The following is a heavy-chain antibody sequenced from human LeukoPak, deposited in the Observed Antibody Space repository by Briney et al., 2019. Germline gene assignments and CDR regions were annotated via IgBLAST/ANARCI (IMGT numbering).Heavy chain of an antibody. J-gene: IGHJ5*02. CDR1: GFTFNRHW. CDR2: TTQEGGVK. V-gene: IGHV3-7*01. CDR3: ARLLGESTIYDL. Sequence: GGSLRLSCAASGFTFNRHWMSWVRQAPGEGLVWVASTTQEGGVKNHLDSVKGRFIISRDNAKNSLFLQMSSLRVEDTAVYYCARLLGESTIYDLWGQGTLVTVSS. D-gene: IGHD5/OR15-5a*01.